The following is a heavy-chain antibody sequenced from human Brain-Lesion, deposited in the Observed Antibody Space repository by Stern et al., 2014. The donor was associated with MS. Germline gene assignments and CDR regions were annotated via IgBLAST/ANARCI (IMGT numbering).Heavy chain of an antibody. J-gene: IGHJ6*02. Sequence: QVQLVQSGAEVKKPGASVKVSCKTSGYIFTGDYIHWVRQAPGQGLEWMAWINPNTGGPKYAQKFQGRVTMSRDTSISTAYVELSSLTSDDTAVYYCARDQRGITIFGVVTDYYYLGMDVWGQGTTVTVSS. CDR1: GYIFTGDY. CDR3: ARDQRGITIFGVVTDYYYLGMDV. V-gene: IGHV1-2*02. D-gene: IGHD3-3*01. CDR2: INPNTGGP.